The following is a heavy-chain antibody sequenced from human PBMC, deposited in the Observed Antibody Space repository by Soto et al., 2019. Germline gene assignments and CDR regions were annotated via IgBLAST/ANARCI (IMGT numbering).Heavy chain of an antibody. CDR2: ISWKSDVK. J-gene: IGHJ4*02. Sequence: EVELVESGGGLVQPGRSLRLSCAASGFPFDDHAMHWVRQVPGKGLEWVSGISWKSDVKGYADSVKGRFHISRDNAKDPLFRQMISLRTEDTDVYYCARDPIRTVGTFDLWGEGTLVTVSS. V-gene: IGHV3-9*01. D-gene: IGHD4-17*01. CDR3: ARDPIRTVGTFDL. CDR1: GFPFDDHA.